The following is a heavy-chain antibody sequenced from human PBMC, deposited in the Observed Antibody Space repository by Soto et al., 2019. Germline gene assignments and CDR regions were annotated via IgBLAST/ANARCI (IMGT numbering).Heavy chain of an antibody. CDR1: VFMFGNSW. V-gene: IGHV3-7*01. D-gene: IGHD3-22*01. CDR2: IKHDGNEK. CDR3: VRATLSWGHYYFRGLDV. Sequence: GSLRLSCAASVFMFGNSWMSWVRQAPGKGLEWVANIKHDGNEKYYADSVKGRFTVSRDNVKNFLHLQMSSLRGDDTGVYFCVRATLSWGHYYFRGLDVWGQGTTVTVSS. J-gene: IGHJ6*02.